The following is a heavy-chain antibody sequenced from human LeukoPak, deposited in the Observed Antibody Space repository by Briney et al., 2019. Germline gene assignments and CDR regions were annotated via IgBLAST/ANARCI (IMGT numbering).Heavy chain of an antibody. J-gene: IGHJ4*02. CDR2: IYYSGST. D-gene: IGHD3-22*01. V-gene: IGHV4-59*01. Sequence: SETLSLTCTVSGGSISSYYWSWIRQPPGKGLEWIGYIYYSGSTNYNPSLKSRVTILVGTSKNQFSLKLSSVTAADTAVYYCGRHDRGDYPDHWGQGTLVTVSS. CDR3: GRHDRGDYPDH. CDR1: GGSISSYY.